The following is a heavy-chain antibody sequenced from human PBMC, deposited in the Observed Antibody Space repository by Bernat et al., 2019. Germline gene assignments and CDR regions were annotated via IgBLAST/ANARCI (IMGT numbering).Heavy chain of an antibody. CDR3: ARGSNTHSSGYYPTVDY. CDR1: GFTVSSNY. D-gene: IGHD3-22*01. CDR2: IYSGGST. V-gene: IGHV3-66*01. J-gene: IGHJ4*02. Sequence: EVQLVESGGGLVQPGGSLRLSCASSGFTVSSNYMSWVRQAPGKGLEGVSVIYSGGSTYYADSVKGRFTISRDKSKNTLYLQMNSLRAEDTAVYYCARGSNTHSSGYYPTVDYWGQGTLVTVSS.